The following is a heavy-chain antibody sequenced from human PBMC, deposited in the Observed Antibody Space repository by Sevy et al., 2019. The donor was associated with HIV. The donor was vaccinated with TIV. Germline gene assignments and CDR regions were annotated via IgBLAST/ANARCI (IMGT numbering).Heavy chain of an antibody. V-gene: IGHV3-21*01. Sequence: GGSLRLSCAASGFTFSSYNMNWVRQAPGKGLEWVSSISSSSSYKYYADSVKGRFTISRDNAKNSLYLQMNSLRAEDTAVYYCAKNIVVVPAAPSCFDYWAQGTLVTVSS. CDR3: AKNIVVVPAAPSCFDY. D-gene: IGHD2-2*01. CDR2: ISSSSSYK. J-gene: IGHJ4*02. CDR1: GFTFSSYN.